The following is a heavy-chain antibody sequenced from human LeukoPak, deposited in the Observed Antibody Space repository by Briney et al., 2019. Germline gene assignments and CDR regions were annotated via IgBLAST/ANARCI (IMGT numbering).Heavy chain of an antibody. CDR2: IYYSGST. J-gene: IGHJ4*02. V-gene: IGHV4-30-4*01. CDR3: ARVIGDYGDYLVDY. Sequence: SSQTLSLTCTVSGGSISSGDCYWSWIRQPPGKGLEWIGYIYYSGSTYYNPSLKSRVTISVDTSKNQFSLKLSSVTAADTAVYYCARVIGDYGDYLVDYWGQGTLVTVSS. CDR1: GGSISSGDCY. D-gene: IGHD4-17*01.